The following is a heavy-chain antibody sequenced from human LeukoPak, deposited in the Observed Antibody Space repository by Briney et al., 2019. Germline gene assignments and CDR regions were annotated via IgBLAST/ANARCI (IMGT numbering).Heavy chain of an antibody. J-gene: IGHJ1*01. CDR3: ARSAQYYYDSSGYSPIQH. D-gene: IGHD3-22*01. CDR2: IYYSGST. Sequence: PSETLSLTCTVSGGSISSYYWSWIRQPPGKGLEWIGYIYYSGSTSYNPSLKSRVTISVDTSKNQFSLKLSSVTAADTAVYYCARSAQYYYDSSGYSPIQHWGQGTLVTVSS. CDR1: GGSISSYY. V-gene: IGHV4-59*08.